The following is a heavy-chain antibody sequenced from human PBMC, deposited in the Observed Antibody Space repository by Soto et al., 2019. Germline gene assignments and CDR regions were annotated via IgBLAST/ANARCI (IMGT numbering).Heavy chain of an antibody. Sequence: QVQLVESGGGVVQPGRSLRLSCAASGFTFSSYAMHWVRQAPGKGLEWVAVISYDGSNKYYADSVKGRFTISRDNSKNTLYLQMNSLRAEDTAVYYCASMVTTAHYWGQGTLVTVSS. D-gene: IGHD4-17*01. CDR1: GFTFSSYA. V-gene: IGHV3-30-3*01. CDR3: ASMVTTAHY. J-gene: IGHJ4*02. CDR2: ISYDGSNK.